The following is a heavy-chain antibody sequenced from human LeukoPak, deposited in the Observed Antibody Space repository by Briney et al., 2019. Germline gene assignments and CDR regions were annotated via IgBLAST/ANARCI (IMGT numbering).Heavy chain of an antibody. V-gene: IGHV3-30-3*01. Sequence: TGGSLTLSCAASGFTFSDYNMHWVRQAPGKGLDWVALMSPDGNKKYYADSVKGRFTISRDNSNNTVNLQLNSVRAEDTAVYYCARDLIGRYTFDYCGQGTLVTVSS. CDR2: MSPDGNKK. D-gene: IGHD3-10*01. CDR1: GFTFSDYN. J-gene: IGHJ4*02. CDR3: ARDLIGRYTFDY.